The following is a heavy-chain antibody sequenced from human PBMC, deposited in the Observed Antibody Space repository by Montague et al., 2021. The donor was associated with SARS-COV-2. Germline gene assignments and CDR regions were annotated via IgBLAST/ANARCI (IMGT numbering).Heavy chain of an antibody. CDR1: GDSISSSGYY. CDR2: IYYTGTT. V-gene: IGHV4-39*01. J-gene: IGHJ2*01. CDR3: ARQSRLLWFGELFSPWYFDL. Sequence: SETLSLTCTVSGDSISSSGYYWGWIRQPPGKGLEWIGSIYYTGTTYYNPSLKSRVTISVDTSKNQFSLKLSSVTAADTAVYYCARQSRLLWFGELFSPWYFDLWGRGTLVTVSS. D-gene: IGHD3-10*01.